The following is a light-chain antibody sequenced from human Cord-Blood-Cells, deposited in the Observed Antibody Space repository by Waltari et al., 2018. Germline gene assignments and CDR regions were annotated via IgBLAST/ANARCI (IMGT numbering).Light chain of an antibody. CDR3: SSYTSSSTYVV. Sequence: QSDLPQPASVSGPPGQPITISCTGTSSDVGGYNYVSWYQQHPGKAPKLMIYDVSKRPSGVSYRFSGSKSGNTASLTISGLQAEDEADYYCSSYTSSSTYVVFGGGTKLTVL. J-gene: IGLJ2*01. V-gene: IGLV2-14*01. CDR2: DVS. CDR1: SSDVGGYNY.